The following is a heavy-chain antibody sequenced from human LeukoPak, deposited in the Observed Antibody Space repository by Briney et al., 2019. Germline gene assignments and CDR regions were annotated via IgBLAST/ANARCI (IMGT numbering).Heavy chain of an antibody. Sequence: GASVKLSCKVSGYTLTELSMHWVRQAPGKGLEWMGGFDPEDGETIYAQKFQGRVTMTEDTSTDTAYLELSSLRSEDTAVYYCATAVDMATTDYFYGVDVWGQGTTVTVSS. CDR1: GYTLTELS. V-gene: IGHV1-24*01. J-gene: IGHJ6*02. CDR3: ATAVDMATTDYFYGVDV. D-gene: IGHD5-24*01. CDR2: FDPEDGET.